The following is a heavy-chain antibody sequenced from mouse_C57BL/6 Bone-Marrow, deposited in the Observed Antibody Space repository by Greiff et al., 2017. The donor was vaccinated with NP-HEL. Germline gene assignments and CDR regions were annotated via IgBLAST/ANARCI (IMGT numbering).Heavy chain of an antibody. CDR1: GYTFTSYG. Sequence: QVHVKQSGAELARPGASVKLSCKASGYTFTSYGISWVKQRTGQGLEWIGEIYPRSGNTYYNEKFKGKATLTADKSSSTAYMELRSLTSEDSAVYFCAREGGHYAMDYWGQGTSVTVSS. V-gene: IGHV1-81*01. J-gene: IGHJ4*01. CDR2: IYPRSGNT. CDR3: AREGGHYAMDY.